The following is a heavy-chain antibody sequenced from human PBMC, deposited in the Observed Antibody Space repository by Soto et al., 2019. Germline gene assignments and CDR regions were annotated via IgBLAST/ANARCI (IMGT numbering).Heavy chain of an antibody. D-gene: IGHD6-6*01. CDR1: GFTFISYA. V-gene: IGHV3-30-3*01. CDR3: ARPIAARPRTNWFHP. Sequence: QVQLVESGGGVVQPGRSLRLSCAASGFTFISYAMHWVRQAPGKGLEWVAVISYDGSNKYYADSVKGRFTISRDNSKNTLYLQMNSLRAEDTAVYYCARPIAARPRTNWFHPWGQGTLVTVSS. J-gene: IGHJ5*02. CDR2: ISYDGSNK.